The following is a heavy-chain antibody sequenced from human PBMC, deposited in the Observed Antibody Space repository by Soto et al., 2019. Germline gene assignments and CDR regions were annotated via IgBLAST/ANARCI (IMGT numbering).Heavy chain of an antibody. V-gene: IGHV1-3*01. Sequence: ASVKVSCKASGYTFTRYAIHWVRQAPGQRLEWMGWINAGNGNTKYSLKFQGRVTITRDTSATTAYMELSSLRSEDTALYYCAREVITAAFEIWGQGTMVTVSS. J-gene: IGHJ3*02. CDR1: GYTFTRYA. CDR2: INAGNGNT. D-gene: IGHD3-16*01. CDR3: AREVITAAFEI.